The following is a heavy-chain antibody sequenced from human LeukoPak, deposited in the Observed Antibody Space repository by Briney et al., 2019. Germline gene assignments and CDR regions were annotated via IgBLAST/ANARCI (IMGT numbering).Heavy chain of an antibody. J-gene: IGHJ4*02. D-gene: IGHD6-6*01. CDR3: ARDSIEYSSSPGSFDY. Sequence: SETLSLTCTVSGGSISSYYWSWIRQPPGKGLEWIGYIYYSGSTNYNPSLKSRVTISVDTSKNQSSLKLSSVTAADTAVYYCARDSIEYSSSPGSFDYWGQGTLVTVSS. V-gene: IGHV4-59*01. CDR2: IYYSGST. CDR1: GGSISSYY.